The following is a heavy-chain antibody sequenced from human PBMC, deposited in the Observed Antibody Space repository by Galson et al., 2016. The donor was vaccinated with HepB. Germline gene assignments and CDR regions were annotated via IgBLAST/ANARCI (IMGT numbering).Heavy chain of an antibody. V-gene: IGHV4-59*01. CDR2: IYYSGTT. CDR1: GGSISSYY. Sequence: SETLSLTCTVSGGSISSYYWSWIRQPPGKGLEWIGFIYYSGTTNYNPSLKSRVTISVDTSNNQFSLKLTSVTAADTAVYYCARGLRSGCYGEWGYWGQGTLLPVSS. D-gene: IGHD6-19*01. J-gene: IGHJ4*02. CDR3: ARGLRSGCYGEWGY.